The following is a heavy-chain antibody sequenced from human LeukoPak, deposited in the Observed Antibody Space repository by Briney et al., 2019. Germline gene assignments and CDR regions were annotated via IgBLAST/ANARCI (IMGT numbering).Heavy chain of an antibody. D-gene: IGHD1-26*01. J-gene: IGHJ4*02. CDR3: ARDGSYSGFDY. CDR1: GGSFSGYY. V-gene: IGHV4-34*01. CDR2: INHSGST. Sequence: SETLSLTCAVYGGSFSGYYWSWIRQPPGKGLEWIGEINHSGSTNYNPSLKSRVTISVDTSKNQFSLKLSSVTAADTAVYYCARDGSYSGFDYWGQGTLVTVSS.